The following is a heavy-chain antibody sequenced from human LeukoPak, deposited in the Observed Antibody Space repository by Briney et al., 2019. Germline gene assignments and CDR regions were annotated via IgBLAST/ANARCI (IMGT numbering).Heavy chain of an antibody. CDR1: GGSISSYY. CDR2: IYYSGST. V-gene: IGHV4-59*12. D-gene: IGHD3-3*01. J-gene: IGHJ5*02. Sequence: SETLSLTCTVSGGSISSYYWSWIRQPPGKGLEWIGYIYYSGSTYYNPSLKSRVTISVDTSKNQFSLKLSSVTAADTAVYYCARGHYDFWSGYYMPTNWFDPWGQGTLVTVSS. CDR3: ARGHYDFWSGYYMPTNWFDP.